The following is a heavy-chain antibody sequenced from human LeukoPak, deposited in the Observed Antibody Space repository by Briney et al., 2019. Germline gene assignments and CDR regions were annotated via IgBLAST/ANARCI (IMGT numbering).Heavy chain of an antibody. CDR3: AKPSTYYYDSSGYYY. D-gene: IGHD3-22*01. CDR1: EFSFSVYG. V-gene: IGHV3-30*02. CDR2: IRSDGSDK. Sequence: GGSLRLSCAASEFSFSVYGMHWVRQAPGKGLEWVAVIRSDGSDKYYVDSVKGRFTISRDNSKNTLYLQMNSLRAEDMAVYYCAKPSTYYYDSSGYYYWGQGTLVTVSS. J-gene: IGHJ4*02.